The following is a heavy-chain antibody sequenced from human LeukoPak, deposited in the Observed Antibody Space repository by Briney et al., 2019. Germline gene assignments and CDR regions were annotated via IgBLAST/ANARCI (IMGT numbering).Heavy chain of an antibody. D-gene: IGHD3-16*02. CDR1: GFTFSDHY. J-gene: IGHJ6*03. CDR3: ARDRSSYYYYYMDV. Sequence: GGSLRLSCAASGFTFSDHYMDWVRQAPGKGLEWVGRTRNKANSYTTEYAASVKGRFTISRDDSKNSLYLQMNSLKTEDTAVYYCARDRSSYYYYYMDVWGNGTTVTVSS. V-gene: IGHV3-72*01. CDR2: TRNKANSYTT.